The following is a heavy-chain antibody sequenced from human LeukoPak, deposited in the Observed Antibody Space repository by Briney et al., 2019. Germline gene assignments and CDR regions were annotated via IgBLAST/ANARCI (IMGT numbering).Heavy chain of an antibody. D-gene: IGHD3-3*01. Sequence: GGSLRLSCAASGFTFSDYYMSWIRQAPGKGLEWVSYISSSGSTIYYADSVKGRFTISRDNAKNSLYLQMNSLRAEDTAVYYCASGPPADFWSGYRDYWGQGTLVTVSS. V-gene: IGHV3-11*04. CDR1: GFTFSDYY. CDR2: ISSSGSTI. J-gene: IGHJ4*02. CDR3: ASGPPADFWSGYRDY.